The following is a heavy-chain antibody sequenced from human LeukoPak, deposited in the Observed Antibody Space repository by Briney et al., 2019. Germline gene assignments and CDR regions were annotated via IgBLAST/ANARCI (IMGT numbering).Heavy chain of an antibody. CDR2: INPNSGGT. CDR3: ARGSGSYYIVYYYMDV. J-gene: IGHJ6*03. Sequence: ASVKVPCKASGYTFTGYYMHWVRQAPGQGLEWMGWINPNSGGTNYAQKFQGRVTMTRDTSISTAYMELSRLRSDDRAVYYCARGSGSYYIVYYYMDVWGKGTTVTVSS. V-gene: IGHV1-2*02. D-gene: IGHD3-10*01. CDR1: GYTFTGYY.